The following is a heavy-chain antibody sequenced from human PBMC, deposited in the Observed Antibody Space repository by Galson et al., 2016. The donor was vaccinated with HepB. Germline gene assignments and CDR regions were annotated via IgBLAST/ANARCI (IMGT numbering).Heavy chain of an antibody. CDR1: GLSFHTYS. V-gene: IGHV3-64D*06. D-gene: IGHD1-1*01. CDR2: VSADGFAT. J-gene: IGHJ4*02. Sequence: SLRLSCAASGLSFHTYSMNWVRQAPGKGLEYVSTVSADGFATYYADSVKGRFTISRDNSKNTQYLQMSSLRPEDTALYYCVKDRGCPNCRYDYWGQGALVTVSS. CDR3: VKDRGCPNCRYDY.